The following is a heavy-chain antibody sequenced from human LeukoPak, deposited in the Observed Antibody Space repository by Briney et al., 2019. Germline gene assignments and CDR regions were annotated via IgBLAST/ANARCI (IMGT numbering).Heavy chain of an antibody. Sequence: GGSLRLSCAASGFTFSSYAMHWVRQAPGKGLEWVAVISYDGSNKYYADSVKGRFTISRDNSKNTLYLQMNSLRAEDTAVYYCAKGEITMIVVANLYFDYWGQGTLVTVSS. V-gene: IGHV3-30*04. CDR2: ISYDGSNK. J-gene: IGHJ4*02. CDR1: GFTFSSYA. CDR3: AKGEITMIVVANLYFDY. D-gene: IGHD3-22*01.